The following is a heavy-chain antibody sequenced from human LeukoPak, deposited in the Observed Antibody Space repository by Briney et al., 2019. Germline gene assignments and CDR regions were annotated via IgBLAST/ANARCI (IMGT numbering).Heavy chain of an antibody. CDR1: GASFSSGDQY. D-gene: IGHD3-22*01. CDR2: IHPSGRL. J-gene: IGHJ4*02. V-gene: IGHV4-30-4*08. Sequence: PSQSLSLTRTVSGASFSSGDQYWNWIRQTPGKGLEWIESIHPSGRLYNNPSLESRVSISIDTSKNLHSLDLTYITAAGPAVFFFPRGMDSRKLGYGSQGTLVTVSS. CDR3: PRGMDSRKLGY.